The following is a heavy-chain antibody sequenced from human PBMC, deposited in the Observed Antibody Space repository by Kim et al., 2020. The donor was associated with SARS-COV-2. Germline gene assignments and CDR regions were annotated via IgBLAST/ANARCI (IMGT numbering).Heavy chain of an antibody. J-gene: IGHJ1*01. V-gene: IGHV4-30-4*01. CDR3: VRGIGQGYFQP. Sequence: RPPPGTSLGVIGYIYYSGSTHYHPSLKSRVTISIGTSKKQFSLKLTSVTAADTAEYHCVRGIGQGYFQPWGPGTLVTVSS. CDR2: IYYSGST.